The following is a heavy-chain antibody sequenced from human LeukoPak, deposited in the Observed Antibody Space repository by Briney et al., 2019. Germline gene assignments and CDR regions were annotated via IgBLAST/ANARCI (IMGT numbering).Heavy chain of an antibody. J-gene: IGHJ6*03. CDR2: ISYDGSNK. CDR3: AKAQAVRYCSGGSCYSDYYMDV. D-gene: IGHD2-15*01. Sequence: GGSLRLSCAASGFTFSSYSMHWVRQAPGKGLEWVAVISYDGSNKYYADSVKGRFTISRDNSKNTLYLQMNSLRAEDTAVYYCAKAQAVRYCSGGSCYSDYYMDVWGKGTTVTVSS. V-gene: IGHV3-30*18. CDR1: GFTFSSYS.